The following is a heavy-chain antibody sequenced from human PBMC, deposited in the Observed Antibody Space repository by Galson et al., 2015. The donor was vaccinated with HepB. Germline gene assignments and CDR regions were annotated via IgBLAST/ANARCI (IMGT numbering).Heavy chain of an antibody. CDR1: GGSIGSGGYS. D-gene: IGHD2-2*01. Sequence: TLSLTFAVSGGSIGSGGYSWSWIRQPPGKALEWIGYIYPSGSTYYNPSPKSRVTISLDRSKNHFSLKLTSVTAADTAVYYSANRYCTSTSCAFDPWGQGTLVTVSS. J-gene: IGHJ5*02. CDR3: ANRYCTSTSCAFDP. CDR2: IYPSGST. V-gene: IGHV4-30-2*01.